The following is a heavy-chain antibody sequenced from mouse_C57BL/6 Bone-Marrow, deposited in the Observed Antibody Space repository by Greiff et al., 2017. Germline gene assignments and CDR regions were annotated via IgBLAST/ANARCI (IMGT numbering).Heavy chain of an antibody. D-gene: IGHD4-1*01. CDR3: ARGGRTGTRFAY. CDR2: INYDGSST. Sequence: EVNVVESEGGLVQPGSSMKLSCTASGFTFSDYYMAWVRQVPEKGLEWVANINYDGSSTYYLDSLKSRFIISRDNAKNILYLQMSSLKSEDTATYYCARGGRTGTRFAYWGQGTLVTVSA. CDR1: GFTFSDYY. J-gene: IGHJ3*01. V-gene: IGHV5-16*01.